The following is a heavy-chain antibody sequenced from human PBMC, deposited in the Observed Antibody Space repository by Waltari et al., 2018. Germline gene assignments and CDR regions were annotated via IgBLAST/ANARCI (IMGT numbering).Heavy chain of an antibody. CDR2: ISGSGGST. CDR3: ARPVYDFWSGYLWGWFDP. D-gene: IGHD3-3*01. Sequence: SGGGLVQPGGSLRLSCAASGFTFSSYAMSWVRQAPGKGLEWVSAISGSGGSTYYADSVKGRFTISRDNSKNTLYLQMNSLRAEDTAVYYCARPVYDFWSGYLWGWFDPWGQGTLVTVSS. J-gene: IGHJ5*02. CDR1: GFTFSSYA. V-gene: IGHV3-23*01.